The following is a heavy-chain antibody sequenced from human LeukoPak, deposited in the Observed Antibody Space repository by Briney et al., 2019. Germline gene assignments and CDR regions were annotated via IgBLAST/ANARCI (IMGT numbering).Heavy chain of an antibody. V-gene: IGHV4-4*07. J-gene: IGHJ4*02. CDR2: IYGNGST. CDR1: GDPISDYC. Sequence: SETLSLTCTVSGDPISDYCWTWIRQPAGKGLEWIGRIYGNGSTNYNPSLKSRVAMSIDTSKMQFSLKLRSVTAADTAVYYCAREAPSIYGGNSGGDNWGQGTLVTVSS. CDR3: AREAPSIYGGNSGGDN. D-gene: IGHD4-23*01.